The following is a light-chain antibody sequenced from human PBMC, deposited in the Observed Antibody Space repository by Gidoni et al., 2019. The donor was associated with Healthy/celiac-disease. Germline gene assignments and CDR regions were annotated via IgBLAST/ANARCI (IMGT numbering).Light chain of an antibody. J-gene: IGKJ4*01. V-gene: IGKV1-9*01. CDR3: QQLNSYSS. CDR2: AAS. Sequence: DLKLTQSPSFLSASVGDRVTITCRASQGISSYLAWYQQKPGKAPKLLIYAASTLQSGVPSRFSGSGSGTEFTLTISSLQPEDFATYYCQQLNSYSSFGGGTKVEIK. CDR1: QGISSY.